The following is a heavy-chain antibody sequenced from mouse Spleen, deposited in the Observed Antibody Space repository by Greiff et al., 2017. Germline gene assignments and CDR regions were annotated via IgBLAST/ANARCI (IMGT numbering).Heavy chain of an antibody. V-gene: IGHV5-6-2*01. CDR2: INSNGGST. J-gene: IGHJ3*01. Sequence: EVRLVESGGGLVKPGGSLKLSCAASGFTFSSYAMSWVRQTPEKRLEWVAAINSNGGSTYYPDTVKDRFTISRDNAKNTLYLQMSSLRSEDTALYYCARHASNYFLAYWGQGTLVTVSA. CDR1: GFTFSSYA. D-gene: IGHD2-5*01. CDR3: ARHASNYFLAY.